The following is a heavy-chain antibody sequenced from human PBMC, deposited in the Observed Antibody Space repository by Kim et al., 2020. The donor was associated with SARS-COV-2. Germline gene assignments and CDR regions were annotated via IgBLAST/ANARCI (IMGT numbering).Heavy chain of an antibody. CDR3: ARRQFTSGWYYFDY. J-gene: IGHJ4*02. D-gene: IGHD6-19*01. V-gene: IGHV3-74*01. Sequence: YAATVKGRFTSTGDNATNTLYLQMNSLRAEDTAVYYCARRQFTSGWYYFDYWGQGTLVTVSS.